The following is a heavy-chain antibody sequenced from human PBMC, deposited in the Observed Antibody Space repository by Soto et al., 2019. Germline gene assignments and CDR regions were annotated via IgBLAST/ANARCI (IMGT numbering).Heavy chain of an antibody. CDR2: IIPIFGTA. J-gene: IGHJ4*02. D-gene: IGHD3-22*01. CDR3: ARAQDSSGYYSFDY. Sequence: SVKVSCKASGYTFTSYAISSVRQAPGQGLEWMGGIIPIFGTANYAQKFQGRVTITADKSTSTAYMELSGLRSEDKAVYYCARAQDSSGYYSFDYWGQGTLVTASS. CDR1: GYTFTSYA. V-gene: IGHV1-69*06.